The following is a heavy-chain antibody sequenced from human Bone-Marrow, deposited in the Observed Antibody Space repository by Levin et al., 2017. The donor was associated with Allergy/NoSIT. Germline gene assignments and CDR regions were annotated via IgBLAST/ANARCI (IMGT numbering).Heavy chain of an antibody. Sequence: LSLTCAASGFTFSSYWMSWVRQAPGKGLEWVANIKQDGSEKYYVDSVKGRFTISRDNAKNSLYLQMNSLRAEDTAVYYCARGVDIVVVPAAILDYWGQGTLVTVSS. D-gene: IGHD2-2*01. V-gene: IGHV3-7*04. CDR2: IKQDGSEK. CDR1: GFTFSSYW. CDR3: ARGVDIVVVPAAILDY. J-gene: IGHJ4*02.